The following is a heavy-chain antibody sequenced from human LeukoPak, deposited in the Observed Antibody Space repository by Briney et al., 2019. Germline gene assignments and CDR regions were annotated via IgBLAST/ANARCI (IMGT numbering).Heavy chain of an antibody. CDR3: ASKPYCSSTSCWHGMDV. CDR1: GGTFSSYA. D-gene: IGHD2-2*01. J-gene: IGHJ6*02. Sequence: SVKVSCKASGGTFSSYAISWVRQAPGQGLEWMGRIIPIFGIANYAQKFQGRVTITADKSTGTAYMELSSLRSEDTAVYYCASKPYCSSTSCWHGMDVWGQGTTVTVSS. V-gene: IGHV1-69*04. CDR2: IIPIFGIA.